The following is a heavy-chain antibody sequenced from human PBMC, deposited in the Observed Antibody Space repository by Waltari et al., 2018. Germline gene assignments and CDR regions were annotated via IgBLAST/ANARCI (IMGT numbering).Heavy chain of an antibody. V-gene: IGHV3-23*01. CDR3: AKGLYYDID. CDR2: ISGSGGSK. CDR1: GFTFSSYA. D-gene: IGHD3-9*01. J-gene: IGHJ4*02. Sequence: EVQLLESGGGLVQPGGSLRLSCAASGFTFSSYALGWVRQAPGRGLVGVSAISGSGGSKYYADSVKGRFTISRDNSKNTRYLQMNSLRAEDTAVYYCAKGLYYDIDWGQGTLVTVSS.